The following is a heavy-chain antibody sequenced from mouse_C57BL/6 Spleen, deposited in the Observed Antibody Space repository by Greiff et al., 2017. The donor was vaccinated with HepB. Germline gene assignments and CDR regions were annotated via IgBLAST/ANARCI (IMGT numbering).Heavy chain of an antibody. CDR1: GFTFSSYA. J-gene: IGHJ3*01. CDR2: ISDGGSYT. Sequence: EVKLMESGGGLVKPGGSLKLSCAASGFTFSSYAMSWVRQTPEKRLEWVATISDGGSYTYYQDNLKGRFTISRDNAKNNLYLQMSHLKSEDTAMYYCAKSGTLFAYWGQGTLVTVSA. D-gene: IGHD4-1*01. CDR3: AKSGTLFAY. V-gene: IGHV5-4*03.